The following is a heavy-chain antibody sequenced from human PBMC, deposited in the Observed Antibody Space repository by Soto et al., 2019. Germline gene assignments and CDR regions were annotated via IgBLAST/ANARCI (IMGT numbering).Heavy chain of an antibody. CDR3: AKMSGNYYLGYFDC. CDR1: GFTFSSYW. J-gene: IGHJ4*02. CDR2: VNRDGSEI. Sequence: EAQLVESGGGLVQPGGSLRLSCAASGFTFSSYWMTWVRQVPGKGLEWVANVNRDGSEIYYVDSVKGRFSISRDNANHSLYLQMNSLRADDTAVYYCAKMSGNYYLGYFDCWGQGALVTISS. D-gene: IGHD1-26*01. V-gene: IGHV3-7*03.